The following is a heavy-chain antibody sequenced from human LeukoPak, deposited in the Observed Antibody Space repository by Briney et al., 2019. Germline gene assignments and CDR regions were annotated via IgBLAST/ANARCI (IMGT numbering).Heavy chain of an antibody. CDR3: ARGLDIARDGYNFDY. CDR1: GFTFDDYA. Sequence: PGRSLRLSCAASGFTFDDYAMHWVRQAPGKGLEWVSGISWNSGSIGYADSVKGRFTISRDNAKNSLYLQMNSLRAEDTAVYYCARGLDIARDGYNFDYWGQGTLVTVSS. J-gene: IGHJ4*02. CDR2: ISWNSGSI. V-gene: IGHV3-9*01. D-gene: IGHD5-24*01.